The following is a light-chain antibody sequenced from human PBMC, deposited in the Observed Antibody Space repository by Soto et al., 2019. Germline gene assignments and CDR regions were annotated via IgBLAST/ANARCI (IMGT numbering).Light chain of an antibody. CDR2: EIF. CDR1: SNDVGAFEY. CDR3: SSYTTDNTHV. Sequence: QSVLTQPASVSASPGQSISISCSGTSNDVGAFEYVSWYQQHPGKAPKLMIFEIFNRPSGISNRFSDSKSGNTASLTISGLQAEDEAYYYCSSYTTDNTHVFGGGTKLTVL. V-gene: IGLV2-14*01. J-gene: IGLJ2*01.